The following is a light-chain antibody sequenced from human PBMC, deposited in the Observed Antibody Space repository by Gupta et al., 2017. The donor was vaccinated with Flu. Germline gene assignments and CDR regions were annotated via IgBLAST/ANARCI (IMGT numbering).Light chain of an antibody. Sequence: DIQLTQSPYFLSASVGDRVIITCRASQGIDSHLVWYQKKPGKAPKLLSYETSTLQSGVPSRVSGSGSGTEFTLTITSLQPEDFATYYCQQVKSYHLTFGRGTKVEIK. V-gene: IGKV1-9*01. CDR3: QQVKSYHLT. CDR2: ETS. J-gene: IGKJ4*01. CDR1: QGIDSH.